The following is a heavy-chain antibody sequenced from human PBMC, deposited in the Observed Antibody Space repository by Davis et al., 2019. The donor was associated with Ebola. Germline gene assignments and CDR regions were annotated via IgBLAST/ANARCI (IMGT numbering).Heavy chain of an antibody. CDR3: ARGRGDYSSSWFSYYNGQDV. D-gene: IGHD6-13*01. J-gene: IGHJ6*02. Sequence: PGGSLRLSCTVSGDSISSHYWSWIRQPPGKALEWIGYIYSSGSTNYNPSLKSRVTMSIDTSKKQFSLRLSSMTPADTAVYYCARGRGDYSSSWFSYYNGQDVWGQGTTVTVSS. V-gene: IGHV4-59*11. CDR1: GDSISSHY. CDR2: IYSSGST.